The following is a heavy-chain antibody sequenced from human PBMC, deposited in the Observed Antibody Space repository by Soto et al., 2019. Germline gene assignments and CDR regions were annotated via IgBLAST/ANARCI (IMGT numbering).Heavy chain of an antibody. Sequence: SVKVSCKASGYPFTGSYMYSVPQAPGQGFEWMGWIKPNSGGTNSAEKFHGRVSITRETCSSTAYMELSRLRSHDTAVYYCARASLYDSSGYYSYCRSELDYWAQGTGVSV. CDR2: IKPNSGGT. CDR3: ARASLYDSSGYYSYCRSELDY. J-gene: IGHJ4*02. CDR1: GYPFTGSY. V-gene: IGHV1-2*02. D-gene: IGHD3-22*01.